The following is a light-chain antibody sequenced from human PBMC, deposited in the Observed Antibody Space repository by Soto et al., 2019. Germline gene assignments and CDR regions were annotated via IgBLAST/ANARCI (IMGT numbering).Light chain of an antibody. J-gene: IGKJ1*01. V-gene: IGKV3-20*01. CDR1: QSVSSSY. CDR2: GAS. CDR3: QQYGSSPRT. Sequence: EIVMSQSPATLSVSPWERATLSCRASQSVSSSYLAWYQQKPGQAPRLLIYGASSRATGIPDRFSGSGSGTDFTLTISRLEPEDFAVYYCQQYGSSPRTFGQGTKVDIK.